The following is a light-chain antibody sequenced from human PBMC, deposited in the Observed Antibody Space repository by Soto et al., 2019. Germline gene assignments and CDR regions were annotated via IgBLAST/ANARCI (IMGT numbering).Light chain of an antibody. CDR2: EVS. CDR1: SSDVGSYNH. J-gene: IGLJ1*01. V-gene: IGLV2-18*02. CDR3: YSFTTSDTYV. Sequence: QSALTQPPSVSGSPGQSVTISCSGTSSDVGSYNHVSWYQQAPGTAPKLMIYEVSNRPSGVPDRFSGSKSGNTASLTISGLQPEDEADYYCYSFTTSDTYVFGNGTKVTVL.